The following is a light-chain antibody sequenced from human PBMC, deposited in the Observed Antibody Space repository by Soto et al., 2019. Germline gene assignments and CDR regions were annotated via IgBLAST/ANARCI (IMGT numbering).Light chain of an antibody. J-gene: IGLJ2*01. CDR2: GNT. CDR3: QSYDGSLGAVV. V-gene: IGLV1-40*01. Sequence: QSVLTQPPSVSGAPGQRVTISCTGDSSNIGATYDVHWYRQLPGTVPKLLIFGNTNRPSGVPDRFSGSKSGTSAALAISGLQPEDEADYYCQSYDGSLGAVVFGGGTKLTVL. CDR1: SSNIGATYD.